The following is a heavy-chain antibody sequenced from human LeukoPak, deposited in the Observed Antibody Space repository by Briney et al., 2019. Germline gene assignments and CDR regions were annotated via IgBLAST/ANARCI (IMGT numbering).Heavy chain of an antibody. J-gene: IGHJ5*02. CDR3: GCYTNGNYVGALEFER. Sequence: GGSLRLSCAASGFTFNNYALTWVRQAPGRRPEWVSSINGASTYYAESVKGRFSISRDNYKNTVYLQMSSLRAEDTAVYYCGCYTNGNYVGALEFERWGQGTLVTVSS. CDR1: GFTFNNYA. V-gene: IGHV3-23*01. D-gene: IGHD4-17*01. CDR2: INGAST.